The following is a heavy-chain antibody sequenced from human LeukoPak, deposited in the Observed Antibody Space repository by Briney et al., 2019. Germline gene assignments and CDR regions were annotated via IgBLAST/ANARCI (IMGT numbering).Heavy chain of an antibody. Sequence: SETLSLTCAVSGGSISSGGYSWSWIRQPPGKGLEWIGYIYHSGSTYYNPSLKSRVAISVDRFKNQFPLKLSSVTAADTAVYYCARAGTILGAYDFWSGYYDYWGQGTLVTVSS. CDR2: IYHSGST. J-gene: IGHJ4*02. V-gene: IGHV4-30-2*01. CDR3: ARAGTILGAYDFWSGYYDY. CDR1: GGSISSGGYS. D-gene: IGHD3-3*01.